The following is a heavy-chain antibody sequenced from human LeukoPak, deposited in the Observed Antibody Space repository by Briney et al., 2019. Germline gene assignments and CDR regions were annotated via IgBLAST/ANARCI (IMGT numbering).Heavy chain of an antibody. Sequence: GGSLRLSCGASGFTISSIAMRWVRQAPGKGLEWVSAIRSNGETVYNADSVKGRFTISRDNSRQTLFLQMSSLRVEDTATYYWATGQELDDGVFDSWGQGTLVTVSS. CDR2: IRSNGETV. V-gene: IGHV3-23*01. D-gene: IGHD1-1*01. J-gene: IGHJ4*02. CDR1: GFTISSIA. CDR3: ATGQELDDGVFDS.